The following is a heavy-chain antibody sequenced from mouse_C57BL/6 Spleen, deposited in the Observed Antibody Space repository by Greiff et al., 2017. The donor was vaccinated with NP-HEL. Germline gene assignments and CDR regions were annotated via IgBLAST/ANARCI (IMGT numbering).Heavy chain of an antibody. V-gene: IGHV1-69*01. CDR3: ARGDDGGWFAY. CDR2: IDPSDSYT. D-gene: IGHD2-12*01. J-gene: IGHJ3*01. Sequence: VQLQQPGAELVMPGASVKLSCKASGYTFTSYWMHWVKQRPGQGLEWIGEIDPSDSYTNYNQKFKGKSTLTVDKSSSTAYMQLSSLTSEDAAGYYCARGDDGGWFAYWGQGTLVTVSA. CDR1: GYTFTSYW.